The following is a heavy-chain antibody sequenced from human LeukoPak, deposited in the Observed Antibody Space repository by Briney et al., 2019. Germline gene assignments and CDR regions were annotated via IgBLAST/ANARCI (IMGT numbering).Heavy chain of an antibody. CDR3: ARSSGSYWPLDY. V-gene: IGHV1-46*01. CDR1: GYTFTSYY. D-gene: IGHD1-26*01. Sequence: ASVKVACKASGYTFTSYYMHWVRQAPGQGLEWMGIINPSGGSTSYAQKFQGRVTMTRDTSTSTVYMELSSLRSEDTAVYYCARSSGSYWPLDYWGQGTLVTVSS. CDR2: INPSGGST. J-gene: IGHJ4*02.